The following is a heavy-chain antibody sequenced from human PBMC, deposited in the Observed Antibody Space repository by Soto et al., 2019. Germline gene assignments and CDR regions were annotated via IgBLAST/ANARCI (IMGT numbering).Heavy chain of an antibody. J-gene: IGHJ6*02. CDR1: GFTFSSYA. CDR3: AREKYCSSTSCYWPYYYYGMAV. V-gene: IGHV3-23*01. D-gene: IGHD2-2*01. Sequence: GGSLRLSCAASGFTFSSYAMSWVRQAPGKGLEWVSAISGSGGSTYYADSVKGRFTISRDNSKNTLYLQMNSLRAEDTAVYYCAREKYCSSTSCYWPYYYYGMAVWGQGTTVTVSS. CDR2: ISGSGGST.